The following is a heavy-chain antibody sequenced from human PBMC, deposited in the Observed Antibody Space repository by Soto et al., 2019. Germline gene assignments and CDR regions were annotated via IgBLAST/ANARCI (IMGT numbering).Heavy chain of an antibody. J-gene: IGHJ4*02. CDR1: GGSISSGGYY. D-gene: IGHD3-16*01. V-gene: IGHV4-31*03. CDR2: IYYSGST. CDR3: AFGRRGDFDY. Sequence: SETLSLTCTVPGGSISSGGYYWSWIRQHPGKGLEWIGYIYYSGSTYYNPSLKSRVTISVDTSKNQFSLKLSSVTAADTAVYYCAFGRRGDFDYWGQGTLVTVSS.